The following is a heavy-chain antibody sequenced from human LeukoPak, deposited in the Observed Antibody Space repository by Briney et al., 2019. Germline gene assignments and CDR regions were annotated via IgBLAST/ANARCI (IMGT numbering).Heavy chain of an antibody. J-gene: IGHJ3*02. CDR1: GGSFSYYY. Sequence: SETLSLTCAVYGGSFSYYYWSWVRQHPGRGLEWIGEINHSVSTNYNPSLKSRVTISVDTSKNQFSLKLSSVTAADTAAYYCARYVTAPFAAFDIWGQGRMVTVSS. CDR3: ARYVTAPFAAFDI. D-gene: IGHD3-10*02. V-gene: IGHV4-34*01. CDR2: INHSVST.